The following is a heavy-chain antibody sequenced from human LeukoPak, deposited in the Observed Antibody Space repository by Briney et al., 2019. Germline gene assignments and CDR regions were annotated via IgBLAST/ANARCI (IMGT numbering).Heavy chain of an antibody. D-gene: IGHD4-11*01. V-gene: IGHV3-11*04. CDR3: ARYNSNLDY. CDR2: ISSSGSTI. Sequence: GGSLRLSCAASGFTFSDYYTSWLRQAPGKGLEWVSYISSSGSTIYYADSVKGRFTISRDNAKNSLYLQMNRLRADEDTAVYYCARYNSNLDYWGQGTLVTVSS. CDR1: GFTFSDYY. J-gene: IGHJ4*02.